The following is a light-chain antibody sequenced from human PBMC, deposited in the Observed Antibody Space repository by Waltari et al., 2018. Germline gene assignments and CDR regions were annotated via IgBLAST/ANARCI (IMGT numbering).Light chain of an antibody. CDR3: QTWGAGIRV. Sequence: QLVLTQSPSASASLGASVKLTCTLSSGHSNYAIAWHQQQAEKGPRYLMKINRDGSHNKGDGIPDRFSGSTPGAERYLTISSLQSEDEADYYCQTWGAGIRVFGTGTKVTVL. CDR1: SGHSNYA. V-gene: IGLV4-69*01. CDR2: INRDGSH. J-gene: IGLJ1*01.